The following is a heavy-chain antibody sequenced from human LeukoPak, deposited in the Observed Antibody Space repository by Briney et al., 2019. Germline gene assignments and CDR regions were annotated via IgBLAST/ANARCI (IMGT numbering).Heavy chain of an antibody. CDR1: GGSISNSSYY. V-gene: IGHV4-39*01. CDR2: MYYSGST. J-gene: IGHJ4*02. D-gene: IGHD6-19*01. Sequence: SETLSLTCTVSGGSISNSSYYWGWIRQPPGKGLEWIGSMYYSGSTYYNPSLKSRATISVDTSKNQFSLKLSSVTAADTAVYYCARVPIQLWLRRGWFDYWGQGTLVTVSS. CDR3: ARVPIQLWLRRGWFDY.